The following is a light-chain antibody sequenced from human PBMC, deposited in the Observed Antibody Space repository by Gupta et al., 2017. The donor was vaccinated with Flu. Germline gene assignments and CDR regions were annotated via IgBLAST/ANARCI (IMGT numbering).Light chain of an antibody. CDR3: ATWDDRLSGPV. CDR2: MND. CDR1: YSNIGSNY. Sequence: QSALPPPPSATGPPGHRVTISCSGAYSNIGSNYVYWYQQLPGTAPRLLINMNDQRPSGVPERFSGSKSGTSASLAISGLRSEDEADYHCATWDDRLSGPVFGGGTKVTVL. J-gene: IGLJ2*01. V-gene: IGLV1-47*01.